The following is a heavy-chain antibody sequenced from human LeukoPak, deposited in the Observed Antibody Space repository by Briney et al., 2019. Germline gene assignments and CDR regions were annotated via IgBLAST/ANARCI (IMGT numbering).Heavy chain of an antibody. V-gene: IGHV4-39*07. D-gene: IGHD5-12*01. CDR2: IYYSGST. J-gene: IGHJ3*02. CDR3: ARQVATKGEWAFDI. Sequence: KSSETLSLTCTVSGGSISSSSYYWGWIRQPPGKGLEWIGSIYYSGSTYYNPSLKSRVTISVDTSKNQFSLKLSSVTAADTAVYYCARQVATKGEWAFDIWGQGTMVTASS. CDR1: GGSISSSSYY.